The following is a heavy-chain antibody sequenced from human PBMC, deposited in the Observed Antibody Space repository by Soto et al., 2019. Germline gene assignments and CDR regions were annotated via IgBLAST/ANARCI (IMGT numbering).Heavy chain of an antibody. CDR3: ARAGRGYCSGFSCDSGLYGMDV. CDR1: GDSISSRNW. V-gene: IGHV4-4*02. J-gene: IGHJ6*02. D-gene: IGHD2-15*01. CDR2: ISHGGNT. Sequence: QVQLQESGPGLVKPSGTLSLTCAVSGDSISSRNWWSWVRQPPGKGLEWIGQISHGGNTNYNPSLQSRVTRSVDKPKNQFSLKLSSVTAADPAVYYCARAGRGYCSGFSCDSGLYGMDVWGQGTTVTVSS.